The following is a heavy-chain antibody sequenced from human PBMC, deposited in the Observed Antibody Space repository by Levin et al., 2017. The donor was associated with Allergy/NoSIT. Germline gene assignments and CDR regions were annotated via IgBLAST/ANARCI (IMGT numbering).Heavy chain of an antibody. Sequence: PGGSLRLSCAASGFTFSSYGMHWVRQAPGKGLEWVAVIWYDGSNKYYADSVKGRFTISRDNSKNTLYLQMNSLRAEDTAVYYCARDVRVAAAGRGFDPWGQGTMVTVSS. CDR1: GFTFSSYG. CDR2: IWYDGSNK. D-gene: IGHD6-13*01. J-gene: IGHJ5*02. V-gene: IGHV3-33*01. CDR3: ARDVRVAAAGRGFDP.